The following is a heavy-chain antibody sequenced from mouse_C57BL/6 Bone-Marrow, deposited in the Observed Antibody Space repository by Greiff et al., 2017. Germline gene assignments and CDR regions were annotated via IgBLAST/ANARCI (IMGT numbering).Heavy chain of an antibody. Sequence: QVQLQQPGAELVKPGASVKMSCKASGYTFTSYWITWVKQRPGQGLEWIGDIYPGSGSTNYNEKFKSKATLTVDTSSSTAYMQLSSLTSEDSAVYYCASRLNGILSPHYFDYWGQGTTLTVSS. CDR1: GYTFTSYW. D-gene: IGHD4-1*01. V-gene: IGHV1-55*01. CDR3: ASRLNGILSPHYFDY. CDR2: IYPGSGST. J-gene: IGHJ2*01.